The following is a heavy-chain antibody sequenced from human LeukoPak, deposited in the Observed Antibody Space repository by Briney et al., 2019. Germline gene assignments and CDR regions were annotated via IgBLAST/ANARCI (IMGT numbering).Heavy chain of an antibody. CDR2: INSDGSST. CDR1: GFTFSSYW. Sequence: GGSLRLSCAASGFTFSSYWMHWVRQAPGKGLVWVSRINSDGSSTSYADSVKGRFTISRDNAKNTLYLQMNSLRAEDTAVYYCARSPYYYYYGMDVWGQGTTVTVSS. CDR3: ARSPYYYYYGMDV. V-gene: IGHV3-74*01. J-gene: IGHJ6*02.